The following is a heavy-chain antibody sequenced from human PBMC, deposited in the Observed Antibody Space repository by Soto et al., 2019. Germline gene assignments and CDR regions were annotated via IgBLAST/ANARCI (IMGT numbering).Heavy chain of an antibody. Sequence: QVQLQESGPGLVKPSQTLSLTCTVSGDSITSGGYYWTWIRQHPGKGLEWIGYIYYSGVTYYNPSLKRRVTISVDTSMNHFALQLSSVTAADTGVYYCARDLRGRGLGLFDPWWQGILVSVSS. CDR1: GDSITSGGYY. J-gene: IGHJ5*02. CDR3: ARDLRGRGLGLFDP. CDR2: IYYSGVT. D-gene: IGHD3-10*01. V-gene: IGHV4-31*03.